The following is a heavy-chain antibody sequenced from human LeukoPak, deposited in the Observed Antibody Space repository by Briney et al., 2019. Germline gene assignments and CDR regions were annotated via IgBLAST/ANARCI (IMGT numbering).Heavy chain of an antibody. CDR2: IRYDGSNK. CDR1: GFTFSSYG. D-gene: IGHD3-3*01. J-gene: IGHJ4*02. Sequence: GGSLRLSCAASGFTFSSYGMHWVRQAPGKGLEWVAFIRYDGSNKYYADSVKGRFTISRDNSKNTLYLQMNSLRAEDTAVYYCAKAQLRFLEWPNLDYWGQGTLVTVSS. V-gene: IGHV3-30*02. CDR3: AKAQLRFLEWPNLDY.